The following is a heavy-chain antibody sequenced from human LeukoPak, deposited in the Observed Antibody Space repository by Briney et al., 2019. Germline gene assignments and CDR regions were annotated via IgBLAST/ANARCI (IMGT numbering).Heavy chain of an antibody. CDR1: GFTFSGHS. J-gene: IGHJ6*02. CDR2: IFGNGVKT. V-gene: IGHV3-23*01. CDR3: ARVGDWSNYFGMDA. D-gene: IGHD3-16*01. Sequence: GGCLRLACAASGFTFSGHSMTWVRQTPGKGLEWVSVIFGNGVKTYYADSLKGRFTISRDNSKSTLYLQMNSLRADDTAVYYCARVGDWSNYFGMDAWGQGTTVSVSS.